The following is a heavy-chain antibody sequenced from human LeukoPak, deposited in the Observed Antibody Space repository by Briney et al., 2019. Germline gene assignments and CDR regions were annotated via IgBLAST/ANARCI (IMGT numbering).Heavy chain of an antibody. CDR1: GGSISSSSYY. D-gene: IGHD2-2*01. V-gene: IGHV4-61*05. CDR3: ARLSADSSSSRGFDY. Sequence: SETLSLTCTVSGGSISSSSYYWGWIRQPPGKGLEWLGRIYTSGSTNYSPSLKSRVTMSVDTSKNQFSLKLSSVTAADTAVYYCARLSADSSSSRGFDYWGQGTLVTVSS. J-gene: IGHJ4*02. CDR2: IYTSGST.